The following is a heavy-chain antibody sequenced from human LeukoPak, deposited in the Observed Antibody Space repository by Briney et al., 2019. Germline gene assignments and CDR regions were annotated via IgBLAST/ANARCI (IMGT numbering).Heavy chain of an antibody. V-gene: IGHV3-11*04. Sequence: AGGSLRLSCAASGFTFSDYYMSWIRQAPGKGLEWVSYISSSGSTIYYADSVKGRFTISRDNAKNSLYLQMNSLRAEDTAVYYCARDFFIAARSNWFDPWGQGTLVTVSS. J-gene: IGHJ5*02. CDR2: ISSSGSTI. CDR3: ARDFFIAARSNWFDP. D-gene: IGHD6-6*01. CDR1: GFTFSDYY.